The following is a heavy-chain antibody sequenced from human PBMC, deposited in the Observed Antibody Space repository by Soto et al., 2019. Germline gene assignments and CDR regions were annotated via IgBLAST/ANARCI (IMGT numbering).Heavy chain of an antibody. V-gene: IGHV6-1*01. CDR1: GDSVSSNVVA. CDR2: TYYRSKWYT. CDR3: ARHMTMGFIT. J-gene: IGHJ4*02. D-gene: IGHD3-10*01. Sequence: PSETLSLTCGISGDSVSSNVVAWNWIRQSPSRGLEWLGRTYYRSKWYTDYAVSVKSRITINPDTSKNQFSLQLNSVTPEDTAVYYCARHMTMGFITWGQGALVTVSS.